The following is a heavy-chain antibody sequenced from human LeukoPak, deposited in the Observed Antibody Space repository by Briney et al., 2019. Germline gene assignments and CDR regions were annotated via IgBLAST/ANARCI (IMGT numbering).Heavy chain of an antibody. CDR3: AKSGSGELGFDY. Sequence: GGSLRLSCEASGFTFDDYAMHWVRQAPGKGLEWVSGISWNGGSIGYAGSVKGRFTISRDNAKKSLYLQMNILRAEDTALYYCAKSGSGELGFDYWGQGTLVTVSS. V-gene: IGHV3-9*01. J-gene: IGHJ4*02. D-gene: IGHD6-6*01. CDR1: GFTFDDYA. CDR2: ISWNGGSI.